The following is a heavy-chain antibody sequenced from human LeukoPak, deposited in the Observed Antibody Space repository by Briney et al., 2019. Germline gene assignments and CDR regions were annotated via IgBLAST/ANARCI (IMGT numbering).Heavy chain of an antibody. Sequence: GASVKVSCKASGYTFTCYYMHWVGQAPGQGREWRGRINPNSGGTNYAQKFQGRGTITRDTANSKAYMEMRRQRANDTAVYYCARSSLHYTSPGDYAFDIWGQGTMVTVSS. CDR2: INPNSGGT. CDR1: GYTFTCYY. CDR3: ARSSLHYTSPGDYAFDI. D-gene: IGHD2-15*01. J-gene: IGHJ3*02. V-gene: IGHV1-2*06.